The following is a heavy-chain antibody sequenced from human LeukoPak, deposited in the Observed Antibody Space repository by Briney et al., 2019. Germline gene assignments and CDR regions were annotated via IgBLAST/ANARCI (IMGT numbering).Heavy chain of an antibody. CDR2: IYHTGST. CDR1: GGSIRSFF. V-gene: IGHV4-59*01. CDR3: ARSFDNSGYYYYGMDV. J-gene: IGHJ6*02. D-gene: IGHD3-22*01. Sequence: SETLSLTCTVSGGSIRSFFWSWLRQPPGKPLEWLGHIYHTGSTNYNPSFKSRLTISVDSSKNQFSLKLSSVTAADTAVYYCARSFDNSGYYYYGMDVWGQGTTVTVSS.